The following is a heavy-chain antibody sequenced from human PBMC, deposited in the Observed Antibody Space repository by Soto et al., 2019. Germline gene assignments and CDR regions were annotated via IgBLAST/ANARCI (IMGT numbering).Heavy chain of an antibody. CDR2: INHVGGT. D-gene: IGHD3-16*01. CDR3: VRIRYQLPSSVLWLDP. V-gene: IGHV4-34*01. J-gene: IGHJ5*02. Sequence: PSETLSLTCAVYGGFLIESYCSFSRHPPGKGLEWIGEINHVGGTNYNPSLKSRVTMSVDTSQNQFSLRLISVTAADTAMYFCVRIRYQLPSSVLWLDPWGQGTPVTVSS. CDR1: GGFLIESY.